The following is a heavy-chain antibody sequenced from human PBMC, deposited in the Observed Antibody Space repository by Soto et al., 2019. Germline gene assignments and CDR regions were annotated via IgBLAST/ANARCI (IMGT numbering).Heavy chain of an antibody. CDR3: ASDTVLSSGPNSGIDY. V-gene: IGHV3-74*01. CDR1: GLTFNRYW. J-gene: IGHJ4*02. CDR2: VSNDGSRT. D-gene: IGHD3-10*01. Sequence: EVQLVESGGGLIQPGGSLRLSCAASGLTFNRYWMQWVRQIPGKGLVWVSRVSNDGSRTDYADSVKGRFTISRDNAKNMLFSQMNSLRAEHTWLYFCASDTVLSSGPNSGIDYWGQGTLVTVSS.